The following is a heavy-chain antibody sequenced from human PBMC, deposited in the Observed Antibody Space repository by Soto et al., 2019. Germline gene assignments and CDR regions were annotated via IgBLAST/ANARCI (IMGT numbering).Heavy chain of an antibody. Sequence: AAVKVSCKASGYTFTSYAMHWVRQAPGQRLEWMGWINAGNGNTKYSQKFQGRVTITRDTSASTAYMELSSLRSEDTAVYYCASAFSPYCSGGSCYGLVGMDVGGQGTTVTDSS. D-gene: IGHD2-15*01. CDR2: INAGNGNT. V-gene: IGHV1-3*01. J-gene: IGHJ6*02. CDR1: GYTFTSYA. CDR3: ASAFSPYCSGGSCYGLVGMDV.